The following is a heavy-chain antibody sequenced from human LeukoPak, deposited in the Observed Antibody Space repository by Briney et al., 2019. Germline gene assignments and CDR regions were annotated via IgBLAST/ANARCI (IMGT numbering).Heavy chain of an antibody. Sequence: TGGSLRLSCAASGFTFSDYYMSWIRQAPGKGLEWSSYISSSSSYTNYADSVKGRFTISRDNAKNSLYLQMNSLRAEDTAVYYCARVRGSVSYPYYLDYWGQGTLVTVSS. CDR3: ARVRGSVSYPYYLDY. D-gene: IGHD3-10*01. V-gene: IGHV3-11*06. J-gene: IGHJ4*02. CDR2: ISSSSSYT. CDR1: GFTFSDYY.